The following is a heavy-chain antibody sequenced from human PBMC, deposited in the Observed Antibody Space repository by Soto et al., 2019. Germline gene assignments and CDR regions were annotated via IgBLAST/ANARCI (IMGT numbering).Heavy chain of an antibody. D-gene: IGHD6-19*01. Sequence: ASVKVSCKASGYTFTGYYMHWVRQAPGQGLEWMGWINPNSGGTNYAQKFQGWVTMTRDTSISTAYMELSRLRSDDTAVYYCARDRLGIAVAPDALDIWGQGTMDTVSS. J-gene: IGHJ3*02. CDR3: ARDRLGIAVAPDALDI. CDR1: GYTFTGYY. V-gene: IGHV1-2*04. CDR2: INPNSGGT.